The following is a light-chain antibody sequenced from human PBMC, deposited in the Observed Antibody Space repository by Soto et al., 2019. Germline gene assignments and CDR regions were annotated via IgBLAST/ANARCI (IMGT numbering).Light chain of an antibody. CDR3: QQSYSTWT. CDR2: AAS. CDR1: QTISSY. V-gene: IGKV1-39*01. Sequence: DIQMTQSPSSLSASLGYRVTITCRASQTISSYLNWYQQKPGRAPKLLIYAASNLESGVPSRFSGSGSGTDFTLTISSLQPEDFATYYCQQSYSTWTFGQGTKVDIK. J-gene: IGKJ1*01.